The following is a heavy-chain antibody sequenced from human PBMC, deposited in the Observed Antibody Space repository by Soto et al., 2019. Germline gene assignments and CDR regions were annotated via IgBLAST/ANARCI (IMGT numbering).Heavy chain of an antibody. CDR2: INHSGST. V-gene: IGHV4-34*01. J-gene: IGHJ4*02. Sequence: SETLSLTCAVYCGSFSGYYWSWIRQPPGKGLEWIGEINHSGSTNYNPSLKSRVTISVDTSKNQFSLKLSSVTAADTAVYYCAKSIAAPFFDYWGQGTLVTVSS. CDR1: CGSFSGYY. CDR3: AKSIAAPFFDY. D-gene: IGHD6-6*01.